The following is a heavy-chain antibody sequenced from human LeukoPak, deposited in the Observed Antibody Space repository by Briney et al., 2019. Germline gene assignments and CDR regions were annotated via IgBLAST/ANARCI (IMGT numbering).Heavy chain of an antibody. CDR3: ATRPAPLPYSYGFDY. V-gene: IGHV4-34*01. CDR1: GGSLSGYY. CDR2: INHSGNT. Sequence: PPETLSLTCAVYGGSLSGYYSSWVRQPPGTGLEWSGEINHSGNTNYNPSLKGRVTISVDTSKDPSSLKLSTLTAADTAVYYCATRPAPLPYSYGFDYWGQGTPVTVSS. J-gene: IGHJ4*02. D-gene: IGHD5-18*01.